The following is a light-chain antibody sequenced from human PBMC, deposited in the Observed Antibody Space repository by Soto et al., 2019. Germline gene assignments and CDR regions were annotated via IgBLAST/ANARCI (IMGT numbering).Light chain of an antibody. CDR2: AAS. CDR1: QSVSTN. CDR3: QQYNNWPRT. Sequence: EIVMTQSPATLSVSPRERATLSCRASQSVSTNLAWYQQKPGQAPRLLIYAASTRATGIPSRFSGSGSGTDFTLTISSLQSEDFAVYYCQQYNNWPRTFGQGTKVDIK. J-gene: IGKJ2*01. V-gene: IGKV3-15*01.